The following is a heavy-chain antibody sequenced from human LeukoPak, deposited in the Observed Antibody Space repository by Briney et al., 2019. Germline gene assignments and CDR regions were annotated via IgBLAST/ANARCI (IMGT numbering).Heavy chain of an antibody. Sequence: GALRLSCAASGFTFSSYGMHWVRQAPGKGLEWVAFIRYDGSNKYYADSVKGRFTISRDNSKNALYLQMNSLRAEDTAVYYCARGPSGYHNTGGQGTLVTVSS. CDR3: ARGPSGYHNT. J-gene: IGHJ4*02. CDR1: GFTFSSYG. D-gene: IGHD5-12*01. V-gene: IGHV3-30*02. CDR2: IRYDGSNK.